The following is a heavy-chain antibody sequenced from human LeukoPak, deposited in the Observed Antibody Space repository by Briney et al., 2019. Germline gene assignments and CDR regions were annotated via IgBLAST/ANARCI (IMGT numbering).Heavy chain of an antibody. CDR3: ARDFADHGDFESGYGMDV. CDR2: IYYSGST. V-gene: IGHV4-30-4*01. J-gene: IGHJ6*04. D-gene: IGHD4-17*01. Sequence: PSETLSLTCTVSGGSISSGDYYWSWIRQPPGKGLEWIGYIYYSGSTYYNPSLKSRVTISVDTSKNQFSLKLSSVTAADTAVYYCARDFADHGDFESGYGMDVWGKGTTVTVSS. CDR1: GGSISSGDYY.